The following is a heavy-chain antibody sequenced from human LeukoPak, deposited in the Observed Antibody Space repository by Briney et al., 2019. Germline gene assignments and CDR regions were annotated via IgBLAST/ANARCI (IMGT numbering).Heavy chain of an antibody. CDR2: IYTSGST. D-gene: IGHD3-9*01. Sequence: SETLSLTCTVSGGSITSYDWSWIRQPAGKGLEWIGRIYTSGSTNYNPSLKSRVTTSVDTSKNQFSLKLSSVTAADTAVYYCARGYYDILTGYYGRVGYYFDYWGQGTLVTVSS. CDR1: GGSITSYD. V-gene: IGHV4-4*07. J-gene: IGHJ4*02. CDR3: ARGYYDILTGYYGRVGYYFDY.